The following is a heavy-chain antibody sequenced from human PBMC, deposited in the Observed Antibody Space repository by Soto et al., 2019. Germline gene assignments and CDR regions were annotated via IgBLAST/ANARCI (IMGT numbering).Heavy chain of an antibody. CDR1: GGSISSYY. CDR3: ARASSGWDDCGEYWYFDL. D-gene: IGHD4-17*01. Sequence: SETLSLTCTVSGGSISSYYWSWIRQPPGKGLEWIGYIYYSGSTNYNPSLKSRVTISVDTSKNQFSLKLSSVTAADTAVYYCARASSGWDDCGEYWYFDLWGRGTLVTVSS. J-gene: IGHJ2*01. CDR2: IYYSGST. V-gene: IGHV4-59*01.